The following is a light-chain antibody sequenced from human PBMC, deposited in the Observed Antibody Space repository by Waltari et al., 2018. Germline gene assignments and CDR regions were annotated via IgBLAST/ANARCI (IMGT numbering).Light chain of an antibody. CDR1: QSVLYSSNNKNY. CDR2: CAS. CDR3: QQYYSTHQIT. Sequence: DIVMTQSPDSLAVSLGERDTINCKSSQSVLYSSNNKNYLAWYQQTPGQPPKLLISCASTRESGVPDRFSGSGSGTDFTLTISSLQAEDVAVYYCQQYYSTHQITFGQGTRLEIK. J-gene: IGKJ5*01. V-gene: IGKV4-1*01.